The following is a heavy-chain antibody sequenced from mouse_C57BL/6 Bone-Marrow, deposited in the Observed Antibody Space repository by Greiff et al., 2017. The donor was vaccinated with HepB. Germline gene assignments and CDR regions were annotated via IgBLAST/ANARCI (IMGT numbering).Heavy chain of an antibody. Sequence: QVQLQQPGAELVMPGASVKLSCKASGYTFTSYWMHWVKQRPGQGLEWIGEIDPSDSYTNYNQKFKGKSTLTVDKSSSTAYMQLSSLTSEDSAVFDRERELRVGYYLDYWGQGTTLTVSS. CDR2: IDPSDSYT. J-gene: IGHJ2*01. D-gene: IGHD3-2*02. V-gene: IGHV1-69*01. CDR3: ERELRVGYYLDY. CDR1: GYTFTSYW.